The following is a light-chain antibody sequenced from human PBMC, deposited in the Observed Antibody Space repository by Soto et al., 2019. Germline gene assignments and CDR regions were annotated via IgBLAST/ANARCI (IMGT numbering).Light chain of an antibody. CDR2: DVS. CDR3: SSYTSSSTWV. Sequence: QSVLTQPASVSGSPGQSITISCTGTSSDVGGYNYVSWYQQHPGKAPKLMIYDVSNRPSGVSNRFSGSKSGNTASLTISGLQAEDEADYYCSSYTSSSTWVFGTGTKVTLL. CDR1: SSDVGGYNY. J-gene: IGLJ1*01. V-gene: IGLV2-14*01.